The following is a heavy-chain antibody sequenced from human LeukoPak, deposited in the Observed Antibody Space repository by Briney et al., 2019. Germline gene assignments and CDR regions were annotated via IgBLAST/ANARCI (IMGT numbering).Heavy chain of an antibody. D-gene: IGHD4-17*01. J-gene: IGHJ3*01. CDR1: GYTFTDYY. Sequence: ASVKVSCKASGYTFTDYYIHWMRQAPGQGLEWMGWINPKRGVTTYAQKFQGRVTKTRDTSITTAHMELTRLRSDDTTIYYCARERNYGDYGNAFDVWGQGTKVTVSS. CDR2: INPKRGVT. CDR3: ARERNYGDYGNAFDV. V-gene: IGHV1-2*02.